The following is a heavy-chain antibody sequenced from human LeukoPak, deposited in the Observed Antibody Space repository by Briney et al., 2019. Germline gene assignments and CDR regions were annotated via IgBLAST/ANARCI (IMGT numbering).Heavy chain of an antibody. J-gene: IGHJ4*02. D-gene: IGHD3-10*01. V-gene: IGHV4-59*11. CDR1: GCSISSHY. CDR2: IYYSGST. Sequence: SETLSLTCTVSGCSISSHYWSWIRQPPGKGLEWIGYIYYSGSTNYNPSLKSRVTISVDTSKNQFSLKLSSVTAADTAVYSCATAEGRWSQGTLVTVSS. CDR3: ATAEGR.